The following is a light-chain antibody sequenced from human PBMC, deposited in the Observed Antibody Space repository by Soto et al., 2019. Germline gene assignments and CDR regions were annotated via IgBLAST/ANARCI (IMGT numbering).Light chain of an antibody. V-gene: IGLV2-8*01. Sequence: QSVLTQPPSASGSPGQSVTISCTGTSSDVGGYDYVSWYQQHPGKAPKLLISEVNKRPSGVPDRFSGSKSGNTASLTVSGLQAEDEAEYYCCSYAGGNRNVVFGGGTQLTGL. CDR1: SSDVGGYDY. CDR2: EVN. J-gene: IGLJ2*01. CDR3: CSYAGGNRNVV.